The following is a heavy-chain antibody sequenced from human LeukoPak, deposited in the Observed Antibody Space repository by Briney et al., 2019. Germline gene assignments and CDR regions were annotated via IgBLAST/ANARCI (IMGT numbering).Heavy chain of an antibody. CDR2: IIPIFGTA. CDR1: GGTFSSYA. D-gene: IGHD3-3*01. Sequence: SVKVSCKASGGTFSSYAISWVRQAPGQGLEWMGGIIPIFGTANYAQKFQGRVTITADESTSTAYMELSSLRPEDTAVYYCARDGVRFLEWFPTDAFDIWGQGTMVTVSS. V-gene: IGHV1-69*13. J-gene: IGHJ3*02. CDR3: ARDGVRFLEWFPTDAFDI.